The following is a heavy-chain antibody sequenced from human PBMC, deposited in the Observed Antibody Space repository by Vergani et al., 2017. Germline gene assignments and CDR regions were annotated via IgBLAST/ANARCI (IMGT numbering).Heavy chain of an antibody. D-gene: IGHD3-16*01. CDR1: GYSITNYW. CDR3: TGHVPCGHGACLHFDH. CDR2: IYAGDSDV. J-gene: IGHJ4*02. V-gene: IGHV5-51*03. Sequence: EVQLVQSGAEVKKPGESLKISCQGSGYSITNYWIAWVRQRPGKGLEWMGIIYAGDSDVRYSPSFQGQVTMSVDKSITTAYLQWRSLKASDTAIYYCTGHVPCGHGACLHFDHWGQGTQVTVSS.